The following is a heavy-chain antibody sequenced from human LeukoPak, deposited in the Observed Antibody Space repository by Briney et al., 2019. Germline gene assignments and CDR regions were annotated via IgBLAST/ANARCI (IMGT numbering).Heavy chain of an antibody. CDR1: GFTFSSYA. Sequence: PGGSLRLSCAASGFTFSSYAMSWVRQAPGKGLEWVSAVTATGGTTYYAASVKGRFTISRDNSKNTLFLQMNSLRAEDTAVYYCATRYSGSYLDYWGQGTLVTVSS. V-gene: IGHV3-23*01. J-gene: IGHJ4*02. CDR3: ATRYSGSYLDY. CDR2: VTATGGTT. D-gene: IGHD1-26*01.